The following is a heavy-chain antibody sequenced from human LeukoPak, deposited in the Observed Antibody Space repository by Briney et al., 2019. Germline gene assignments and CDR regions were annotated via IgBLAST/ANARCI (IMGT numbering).Heavy chain of an antibody. J-gene: IGHJ5*02. CDR2: VNHSGST. CDR3: ARGGDSSPDNWFDP. Sequence: PSETLSLTCAVYGGPFSGYSWSWIRQPPGKGLEWIGEVNHSGSTNYNPSLKSRVTISVDTSKNQFSLKLSSVTAADTAVYYCARGGDSSPDNWFDPWGQGTLVTVSS. CDR1: GGPFSGYS. V-gene: IGHV4-34*01. D-gene: IGHD6-13*01.